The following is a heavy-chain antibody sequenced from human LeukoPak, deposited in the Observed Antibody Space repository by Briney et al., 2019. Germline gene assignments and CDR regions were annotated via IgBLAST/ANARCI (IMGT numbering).Heavy chain of an antibody. Sequence: GGSLRLSCAASGFTFSRFNLHWVRQAPGKGLEWVAVIWHDGSNKYYADSVKGRFTISRDNSKNTLYLQMNSLRAEDTAVYYCAREMGTRDYYGSGSYYFDYWGQGTLVTVSS. CDR3: AREMGTRDYYGSGSYYFDY. CDR1: GFTFSRFN. CDR2: IWHDGSNK. D-gene: IGHD3-10*01. J-gene: IGHJ4*02. V-gene: IGHV3-33*01.